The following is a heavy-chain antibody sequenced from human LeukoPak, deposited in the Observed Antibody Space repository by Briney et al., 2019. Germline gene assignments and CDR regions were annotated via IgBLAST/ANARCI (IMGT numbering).Heavy chain of an antibody. CDR2: MSPNSGDT. CDR3: VRTPPNWGFDY. CDR1: GYTFTTHD. D-gene: IGHD7-27*01. V-gene: IGHV1-8*01. Sequence: ASVKVSCKASGYTFTTHDINWVRQATGQGLEWLGWMSPNSGDTGYAPKFHGRVTMTSDSSISTAYMELSSLRSEDTAIYYCVRTPPNWGFDYWGQGTLVTVSS. J-gene: IGHJ4*02.